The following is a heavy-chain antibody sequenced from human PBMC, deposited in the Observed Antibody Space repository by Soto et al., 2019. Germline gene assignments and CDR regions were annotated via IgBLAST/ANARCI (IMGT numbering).Heavy chain of an antibody. D-gene: IGHD3-22*01. V-gene: IGHV2-5*02. CDR2: IYWDDDK. CDR1: GFSLNSFGEA. J-gene: IGHJ4*01. Sequence: GPTLVNPTQTLTLTCTFSGFSLNSFGEAVGWIRQPPGEALEWLGIIYWDDDKRYSPSLMSRLTITKDTSRNQVVLTMTNMDPVDTATYYCAHRTFGYLDFWGQGMLVTVSS. CDR3: AHRTFGYLDF.